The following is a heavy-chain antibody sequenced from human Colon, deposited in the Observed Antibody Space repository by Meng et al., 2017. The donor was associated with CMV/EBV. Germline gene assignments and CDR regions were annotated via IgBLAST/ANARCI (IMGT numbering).Heavy chain of an antibody. D-gene: IGHD2-15*01. CDR2: INPKSGDT. V-gene: IGHV1-2*06. CDR3: AKDWSGGSCFDY. Sequence: GKASGYTFTDYIIHWVRQAPGQGLEWMGRINPKSGDTRYAHNFQGRATLTRDTSITTAYMELTGLTSNDTAIYYCAKDWSGGSCFDYWGQGTLVTVSS. J-gene: IGHJ4*02. CDR1: GYTFTDYI.